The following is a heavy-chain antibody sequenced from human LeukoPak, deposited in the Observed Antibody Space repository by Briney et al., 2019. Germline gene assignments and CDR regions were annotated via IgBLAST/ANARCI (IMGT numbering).Heavy chain of an antibody. CDR1: GGSISSSSYY. CDR2: IYYSGST. V-gene: IGHV4-39*07. CDR3: ASWGWFGEWSAFDI. Sequence: PSETLSLTCTVSGGSISSSSYYWGWIRQPPGKGLEWIGSIYYSGSTYYNPSLKSRVTISVDTSKNQFSLKLSSVTAADTAVYYCASWGWFGEWSAFDIWGQGTMVTVSS. J-gene: IGHJ3*02. D-gene: IGHD3-10*01.